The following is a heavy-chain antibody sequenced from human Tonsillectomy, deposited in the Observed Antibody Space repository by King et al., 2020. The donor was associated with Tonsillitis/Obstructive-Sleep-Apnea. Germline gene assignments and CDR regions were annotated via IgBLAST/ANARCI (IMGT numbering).Heavy chain of an antibody. CDR1: GFSLSNARMG. CDR3: ARIVGRITIFGVVLDAFDI. CDR2: IFSNDEK. D-gene: IGHD3-3*01. V-gene: IGHV2-26*01. Sequence: VTLKESGPVLVKPTETLTLTCTVSGFSLSNARMGVSWIRQPPGKALEWLAHIFSNDEKSYSTSLKSRLTISKDTSKSHVVLTMTNMDPVDTAVYYCARIVGRITIFGVVLDAFDIWGQGTMVTVSS. J-gene: IGHJ3*02.